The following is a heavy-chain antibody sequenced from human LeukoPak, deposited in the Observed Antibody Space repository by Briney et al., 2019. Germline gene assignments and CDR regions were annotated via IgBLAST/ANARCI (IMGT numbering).Heavy chain of an antibody. V-gene: IGHV4-39*07. CDR1: GGSISSSSYY. J-gene: IGHJ4*02. Sequence: SETLSLTCTVSGGSISSSSYYWGWIRQPPGKGLEWIGSIYYSGSTYYNPSLKSRVTISVDTSKNQFSLKLSSVTAADTAVYYCVAKRASYYDFWSGYYFDYWGQGTLVTVSS. CDR2: IYYSGST. CDR3: VAKRASYYDFWSGYYFDY. D-gene: IGHD3-3*01.